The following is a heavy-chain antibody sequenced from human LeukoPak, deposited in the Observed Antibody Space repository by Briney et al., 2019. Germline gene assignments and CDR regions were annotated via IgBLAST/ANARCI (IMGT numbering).Heavy chain of an antibody. CDR2: ISGSGGST. V-gene: IGHV3-23*01. CDR1: GFTFSSYA. Sequence: GGSLRLSCAASGFTFSSYAMSWVRQAPGKGLEWVSAISGSGGSTYYADSVKGRFTISRDNSKNTLYLQMNSLRAEDTAVYYCARRKAYGDYEFDYWGQGTLVTVSS. CDR3: ARRKAYGDYEFDY. D-gene: IGHD4-17*01. J-gene: IGHJ4*02.